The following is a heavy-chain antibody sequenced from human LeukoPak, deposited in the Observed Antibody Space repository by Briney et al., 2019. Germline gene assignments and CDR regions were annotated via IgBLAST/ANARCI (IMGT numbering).Heavy chain of an antibody. CDR2: ISSSGSTI. J-gene: IGHJ5*02. CDR1: GFTFSDYY. V-gene: IGHV3-11*04. CDR3: SRNLRIRGYWSSTRLQVNWFGP. D-gene: IGHD2-2*01. Sequence: GGSLRLSCAASGFTFSDYYMSWIRQAPGKGLEWVSYISSSGSTIYYADSVKGRFTISRDNAKNSLYLQMNSLRAEDTAVYYWSRNLRIRGYWSSTRLQVNWFGPLGQGNLVNVSS.